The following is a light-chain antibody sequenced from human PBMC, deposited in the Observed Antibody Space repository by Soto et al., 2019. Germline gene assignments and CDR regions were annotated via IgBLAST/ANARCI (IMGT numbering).Light chain of an antibody. CDR2: GAS. CDR3: QQYGSSLFT. J-gene: IGKJ3*01. Sequence: EIVLTQSPGTLSLSPGERATLSCRASQSVSSSYLAWYQQKPGQAPRLLIYGASSRATGIPDRFSGSGSGTDLTLTMSRLEPEDLAVYYCQQYGSSLFTVGPGTKVDIK. CDR1: QSVSSSY. V-gene: IGKV3-20*01.